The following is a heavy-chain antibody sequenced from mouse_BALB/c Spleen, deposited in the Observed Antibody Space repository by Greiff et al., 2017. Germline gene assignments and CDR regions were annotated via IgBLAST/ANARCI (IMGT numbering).Heavy chain of an antibody. CDR2: INPYNGAT. V-gene: IGHV1-31*01. J-gene: IGHJ4*01. D-gene: IGHD2-2*01. Sequence: VQLQQSGPELVKPGASVKISCKASGYSFTGYYMHWVKQSHVKSLEWIGRINPYNGATSYNQNFKDKASLTVDKSSSTAYMELHSLTSEYSAVYYCARRDGYDGYYAMDYWGQGTSVTVSS. CDR3: ARRDGYDGYYAMDY. CDR1: GYSFTGYY.